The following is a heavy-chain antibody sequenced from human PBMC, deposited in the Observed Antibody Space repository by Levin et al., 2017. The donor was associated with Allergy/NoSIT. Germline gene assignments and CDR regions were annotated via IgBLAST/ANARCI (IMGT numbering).Heavy chain of an antibody. V-gene: IGHV3-30-3*01. J-gene: IGHJ4*02. CDR1: GFTFSSYA. CDR3: ARGDHMITMVGGVIIPFDY. Sequence: AGGSLRLSCAASGFTFSSYAMHWVRQAPGKGLEWVAVISYDGSNKYYADSVKGRFTISRDNSKNTLYVQMNSLRAEDTAVYYCARGDHMITMVGGVIIPFDYWGQGTLVTVSS. D-gene: IGHD3-10*01. CDR2: ISYDGSNK.